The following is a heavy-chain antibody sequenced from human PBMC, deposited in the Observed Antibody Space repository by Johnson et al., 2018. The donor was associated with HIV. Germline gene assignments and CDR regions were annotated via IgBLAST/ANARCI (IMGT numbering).Heavy chain of an antibody. CDR1: GFSFSSYG. J-gene: IGHJ3*02. D-gene: IGHD3-10*01. Sequence: QVQLVESGGGVVQPGRSLRLSCAASGFSFSSYGMHWVRQAPGKGLEWVAVIWYDGSNQYYADSVKGRFTISRDNSKNTLYLQMGSLRAEDMAVYYCAREGGITRRDAFDIWGQGTMVTVSS. V-gene: IGHV3-33*08. CDR2: IWYDGSNQ. CDR3: AREGGITRRDAFDI.